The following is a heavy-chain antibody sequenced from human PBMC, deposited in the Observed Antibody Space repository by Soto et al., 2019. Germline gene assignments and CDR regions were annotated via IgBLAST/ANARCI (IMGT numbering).Heavy chain of an antibody. J-gene: IGHJ3*01. Sequence: SETLSLTCTVSGGSLRSGTYYWSWIRQHPGKGLEWIGYIYYSGSTYYNPSLKSRVSISVDTSNNQFFLKLSSVTAADTAVYYCVRGGYYQNMHSALDAFDVWGQGTMVTVSS. CDR1: GGSLRSGTYY. V-gene: IGHV4-31*03. D-gene: IGHD3-22*01. CDR2: IYYSGST. CDR3: VRGGYYQNMHSALDAFDV.